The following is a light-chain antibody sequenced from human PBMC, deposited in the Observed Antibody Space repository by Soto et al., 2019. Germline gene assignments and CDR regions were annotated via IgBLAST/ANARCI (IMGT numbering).Light chain of an antibody. V-gene: IGKV3-20*01. CDR1: QSVSTNY. J-gene: IGKJ1*01. Sequence: EIVLTQSPGTLSLSPGERATLSCRASQSVSTNYIAWYQQKPGQAPRLLIYGASNRATGIPDRFSGSGSGTDFTLTISRLEPEDFAVYYCQQYGSSRATFGQGTKVEIK. CDR3: QQYGSSRAT. CDR2: GAS.